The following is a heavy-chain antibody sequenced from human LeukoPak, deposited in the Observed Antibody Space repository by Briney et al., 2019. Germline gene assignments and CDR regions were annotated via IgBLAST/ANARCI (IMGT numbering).Heavy chain of an antibody. J-gene: IGHJ4*02. V-gene: IGHV3-7*01. D-gene: IGHD6-6*01. CDR1: GFTFSSYW. Sequence: GGSLRLSCAASGFTFSSYWMSWVRQAPGKGLEWVANIKQDGSEKYYVDSVKGRFTISRDNAKNSLYLQMNSLGAEDTAVYYCACIAARPRYFDYWGQGTLVTVSS. CDR3: ACIAARPRYFDY. CDR2: IKQDGSEK.